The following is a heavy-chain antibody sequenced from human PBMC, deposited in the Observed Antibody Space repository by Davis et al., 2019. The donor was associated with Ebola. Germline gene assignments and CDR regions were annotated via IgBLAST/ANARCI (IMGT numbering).Heavy chain of an antibody. CDR2: VAVDGSFE. Sequence: GESLKISCAASGFTFSNYAMHWVRQAPGKGLEWVAVVAVDGSFEFYADSVKGRFTVSRDNSENMLYLQMSTLRAEDTAVYYCARHVNGDFWYFDLWGRGTRVTVSS. CDR3: ARHVNGDFWYFDL. D-gene: IGHD4-17*01. CDR1: GFTFSNYA. V-gene: IGHV3-30*14. J-gene: IGHJ2*01.